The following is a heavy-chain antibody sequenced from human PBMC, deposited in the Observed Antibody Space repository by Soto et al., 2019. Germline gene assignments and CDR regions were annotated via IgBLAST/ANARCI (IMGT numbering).Heavy chain of an antibody. J-gene: IGHJ6*03. CDR3: ARDRSYCSGGSCYIYYYYYYYMDV. Sequence: GGSLRLSCAASGFTFSSYSINWVRQAPGKGLEWVSSISSSSSYIYYADSVKGRFTISRDNAKNSLYLQMNSLRAEDTAVYYCARDRSYCSGGSCYIYYYYYYYMDVWGKGTTDTVS. CDR1: GFTFSSYS. CDR2: ISSSSSYI. V-gene: IGHV3-21*01. D-gene: IGHD2-15*01.